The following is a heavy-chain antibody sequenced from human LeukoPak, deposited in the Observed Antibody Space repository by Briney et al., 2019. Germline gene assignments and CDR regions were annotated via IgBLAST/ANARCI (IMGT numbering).Heavy chain of an antibody. V-gene: IGHV3-74*01. D-gene: IGHD2-21*02. CDR2: IKGDGIST. CDR3: ARDCRPYCASSSYYHMDV. CDR1: GFDFSSNW. J-gene: IGHJ6*02. Sequence: GGSLRLSCAASGFDFSSNWMHWVRHAPGQGLVWVPRIKGDGISTNYADSVKGRFTISRDIAKNTLYLQMNSLRAEDAAVYYCARDCRPYCASSSYYHMDVWGQGTTVTVSS.